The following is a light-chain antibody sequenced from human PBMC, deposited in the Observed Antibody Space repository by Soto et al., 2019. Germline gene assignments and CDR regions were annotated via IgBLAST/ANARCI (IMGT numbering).Light chain of an antibody. CDR2: EVS. J-gene: IGLJ3*02. Sequence: QSALTQPASVSGSPGQSITSSCTGTSSDVGGYTYVSWYQQHPGKAPNLVIYEVSNRPSGVSNRFSGSKSGNTASLTISGLQAEDEADYYCSSYTRSSTWVFGGGTTLTVL. V-gene: IGLV2-14*01. CDR1: SSDVGGYTY. CDR3: SSYTRSSTWV.